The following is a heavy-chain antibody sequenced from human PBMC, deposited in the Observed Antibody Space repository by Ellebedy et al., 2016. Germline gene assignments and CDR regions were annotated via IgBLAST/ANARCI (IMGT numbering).Heavy chain of an antibody. CDR2: ISGDGDIT. CDR1: GFTFRNFF. D-gene: IGHD4-17*01. Sequence: GGSLRLXCVASGFTFRNFFMSWVRQVPGGGLEWLSTISGDGDITFSADSVVGRFAISRDNSRNTLYLQMNSLRAEDTAVYYCYYGHYSGSWGQGTLVTVSS. J-gene: IGHJ4*02. V-gene: IGHV3-23*01. CDR3: YYGHYSGS.